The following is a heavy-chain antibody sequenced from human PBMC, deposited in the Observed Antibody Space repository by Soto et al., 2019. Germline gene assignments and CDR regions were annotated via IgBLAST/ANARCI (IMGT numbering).Heavy chain of an antibody. CDR2: ISSSSSYI. V-gene: IGHV3-21*01. D-gene: IGHD3-22*01. CDR3: ATPGRDDYYDSSGYGALGY. Sequence: GGSLRLSCAASGFTFSSYSMNWVRQAPGKGLEWVSSISSSSSYIYYADSVKGRFTISRDNAKNSLYLQMNSLRAEDTAVYYCATPGRDDYYDSSGYGALGYWGQGTLVTAPQ. J-gene: IGHJ4*02. CDR1: GFTFSSYS.